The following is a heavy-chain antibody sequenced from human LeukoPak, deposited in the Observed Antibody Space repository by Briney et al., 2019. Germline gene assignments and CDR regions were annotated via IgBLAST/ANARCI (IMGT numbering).Heavy chain of an antibody. D-gene: IGHD5-12*01. J-gene: IGHJ5*02. Sequence: GASVRVSCKVSGYTLTELSMHWVRQAPGKGLEWMGGFDPEDGETIYAQKFQGRVTMTEDTSTDTAYMELSSLRSEDTAVYYCATGGYSGYDLIWFDPWGQGTLVTVSS. CDR2: FDPEDGET. CDR1: GYTLTELS. V-gene: IGHV1-24*01. CDR3: ATGGYSGYDLIWFDP.